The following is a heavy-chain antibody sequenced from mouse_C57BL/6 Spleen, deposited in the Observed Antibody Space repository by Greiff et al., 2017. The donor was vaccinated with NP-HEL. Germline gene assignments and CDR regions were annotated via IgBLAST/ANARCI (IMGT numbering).Heavy chain of an antibody. CDR3: ARAYYSNYYYARDY. CDR2: INPNNGGT. V-gene: IGHV1-22*01. J-gene: IGHJ4*01. D-gene: IGHD2-5*01. CDR1: GYTFTDYN. Sequence: EVQLQQSGPELVKPGASVKMSCKASGYTFTDYNMHWVKQSHGKSLEWIGYINPNNGGTSYNQKFKGKATLTVNKSSSTAYMELRSLTSEDSAVYYCARAYYSNYYYARDYWGKGTSVTVSS.